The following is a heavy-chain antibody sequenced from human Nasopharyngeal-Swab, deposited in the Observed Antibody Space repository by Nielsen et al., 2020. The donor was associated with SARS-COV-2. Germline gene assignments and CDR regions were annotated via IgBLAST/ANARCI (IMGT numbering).Heavy chain of an antibody. Sequence: GESLKISCAASGFAFSTYSMNWVRQAPGKGPEWVSSISSSSSYTYYADSVKGRFTISRDNAKNSLYLQMNSLRAEDTAVYYCAGAPKQVWSRDYFDTWGQGMLATVSS. CDR3: AGAPKQVWSRDYFDT. D-gene: IGHD5-18*01. CDR1: GFAFSTYS. J-gene: IGHJ4*02. CDR2: ISSSSSYT. V-gene: IGHV3-21*01.